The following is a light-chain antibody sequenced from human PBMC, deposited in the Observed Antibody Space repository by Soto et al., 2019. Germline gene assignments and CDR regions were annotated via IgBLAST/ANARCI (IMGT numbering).Light chain of an antibody. CDR3: QQYNNWPYT. J-gene: IGKJ2*01. CDR1: QGISSW. Sequence: DIQMTQSPSSVSASVGDRVTITCRASQGISSWLGWYQQKPGKAPNLLIYGASSLQSGDPSRFSGSGSGTDFTLTISSLQSEDFAVYYCQQYNNWPYTFGQGTKLEVK. CDR2: GAS. V-gene: IGKV1D-12*01.